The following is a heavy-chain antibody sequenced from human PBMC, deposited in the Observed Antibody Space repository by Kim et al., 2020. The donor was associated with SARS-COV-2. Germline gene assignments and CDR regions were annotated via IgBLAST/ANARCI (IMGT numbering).Heavy chain of an antibody. CDR2: GST. J-gene: IGHJ5*02. V-gene: IGHV3-23*01. CDR3: AKRMVWFDH. Sequence: GSTYYADSVKGRFTISRDNSKNTLYLQMNGLRAGDTAVYYWAKRMVWFDHWDQGTLVTVSS. D-gene: IGHD2-8*01.